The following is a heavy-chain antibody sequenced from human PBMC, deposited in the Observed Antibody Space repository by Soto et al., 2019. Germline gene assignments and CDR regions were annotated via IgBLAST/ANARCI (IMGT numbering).Heavy chain of an antibody. V-gene: IGHV4-59*08. D-gene: IGHD3-16*01. CDR1: GGSISSYY. CDR2: IDYCGST. CDR3: ARHVYTPYYFAY. Sequence: QVQLQESGPGLVKPSETLSLTCTVSGGSISSYYWSWIRQPPGKGLEWIGYIDYCGSTNYNPSLKSRVTMSVAPSKNQFALKLSSVTAADTAVYYCARHVYTPYYFAYWGQGTLVTVSS. J-gene: IGHJ4*02.